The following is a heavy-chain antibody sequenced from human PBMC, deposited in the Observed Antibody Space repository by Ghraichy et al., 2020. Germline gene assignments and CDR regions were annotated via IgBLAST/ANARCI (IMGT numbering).Heavy chain of an antibody. CDR2: ISYGGNT. J-gene: IGHJ3*02. V-gene: IGHV4-31*03. D-gene: IGHD3-10*01. Sequence: SQTLSLTCIVSGGSISSVDTYWSWIRQHPGKGLEWIGYISYGGNTFYIPSLQSRVSISVDTSKSQFSLRLTSVTAADTAIYYCARAGTLGQADHRAFDIWGQGTMVTVSS. CDR3: ARAGTLGQADHRAFDI. CDR1: GGSISSVDTY.